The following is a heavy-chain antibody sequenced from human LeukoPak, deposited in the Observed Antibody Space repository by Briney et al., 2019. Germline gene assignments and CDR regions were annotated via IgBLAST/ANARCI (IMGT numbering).Heavy chain of an antibody. D-gene: IGHD6-13*01. CDR2: ISSSSSYI. CDR1: GFTFSSYS. V-gene: IGHV3-21*01. Sequence: GGSLRLSCAASGFTFSSYSMTWVRQAPGKGLEWVSSISSSSSYIYYADSVKGRFTISRDNAKNSLYLQMNSLRAEDTAVYYCAGDSSPYAFDIWGQGTMVTVSS. J-gene: IGHJ3*02. CDR3: AGDSSPYAFDI.